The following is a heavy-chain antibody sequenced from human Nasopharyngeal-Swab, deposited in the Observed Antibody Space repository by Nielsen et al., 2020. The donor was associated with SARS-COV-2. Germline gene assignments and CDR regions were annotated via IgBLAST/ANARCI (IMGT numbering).Heavy chain of an antibody. J-gene: IGHJ4*02. Sequence: GESLKISCAASGFTFSSYAMHWVRQAPGKGLEWVAVISYDGSNKYYADSVKGRFTISRDNSKNTLYLQMNSLRAEDTAVYYCARVLGDYGDSWGQGTLVTVFS. CDR1: GFTFSSYA. CDR2: ISYDGSNK. V-gene: IGHV3-30-3*01. CDR3: ARVLGDYGDS. D-gene: IGHD1-26*01.